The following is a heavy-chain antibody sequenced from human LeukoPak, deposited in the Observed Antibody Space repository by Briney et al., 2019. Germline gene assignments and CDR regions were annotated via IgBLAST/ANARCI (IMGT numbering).Heavy chain of an antibody. J-gene: IGHJ4*02. V-gene: IGHV3-49*04. CDR1: GFTFGDYA. Sequence: PGGSLRLSCTASGFTFGDYAMSWVRQAPGKGLEWVGFIRSKAYGGTTEYAASVKGRFTISRDDSKSIAYLQMNSLKTEDTAVYYCTRGEDYDISTGYYDYWGQGTLVTVSS. D-gene: IGHD3-9*01. CDR3: TRGEDYDISTGYYDY. CDR2: IRSKAYGGTT.